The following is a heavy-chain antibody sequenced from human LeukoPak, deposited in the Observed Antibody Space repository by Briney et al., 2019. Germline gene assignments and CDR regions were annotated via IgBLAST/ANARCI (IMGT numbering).Heavy chain of an antibody. CDR1: GFTFSSYA. CDR3: ARPADPDY. Sequence: GGSLRLSCAASGFTFSSYAMHWVRQAPGKGLEWVAVISYDGSNKHYADSVKGRFTISRDNSKNTLYLQMNSLRAEDTAVYYCARPADPDYWGQGTLVTVSS. CDR2: ISYDGSNK. J-gene: IGHJ4*02. V-gene: IGHV3-30-3*01. D-gene: IGHD2-2*01.